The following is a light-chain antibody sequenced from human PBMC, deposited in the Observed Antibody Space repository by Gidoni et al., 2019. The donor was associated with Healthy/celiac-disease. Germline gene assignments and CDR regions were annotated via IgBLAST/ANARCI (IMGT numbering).Light chain of an antibody. CDR1: QSISSY. Sequence: DIQMTQSPSSLSASVGDSVTITCRASQSISSYLNWYQQKPGKAPKRLIYDASSLQSGVPSRFSGRGSGTEFTLTISRLQPEDVATYYCQQSYSTPFTVGHGTKVEIK. CDR2: DAS. CDR3: QQSYSTPFT. J-gene: IGKJ3*01. V-gene: IGKV1-39*01.